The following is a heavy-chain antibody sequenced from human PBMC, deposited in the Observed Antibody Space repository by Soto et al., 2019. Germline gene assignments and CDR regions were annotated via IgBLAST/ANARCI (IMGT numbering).Heavy chain of an antibody. D-gene: IGHD6-19*01. CDR3: ARRGDNSGIDY. CDR2: IYYSGST. J-gene: IGHJ4*02. V-gene: IGHV4-39*01. CDR1: GGSISSSSYY. Sequence: SETLSLTCTVSGGSISSSSYYWGWIRQPPGKGLEWIGSIYYSGSTYYNPSLKSRVTISVDTSKNQFSLKLSSVTAADTAVYYCARRGDNSGIDYWGQGTLVTVSS.